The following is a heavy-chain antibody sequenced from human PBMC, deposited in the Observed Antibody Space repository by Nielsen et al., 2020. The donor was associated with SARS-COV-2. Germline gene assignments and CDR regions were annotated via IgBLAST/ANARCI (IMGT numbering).Heavy chain of an antibody. V-gene: IGHV4-39*01. D-gene: IGHD3-10*01. CDR2: IYYSGST. CDR3: ARYLSIFDY. J-gene: IGHJ4*02. CDR1: GGSISSSSYY. Sequence: SETLSLTCTVSGGSISSSSYYWGWIRQPPGKGLEWIGSIYYSGSTYYNPSLKSRVTISVDTSKNQFSLKLSSVTAADTAVYYCARYLSIFDYWGQGTLVTVSS.